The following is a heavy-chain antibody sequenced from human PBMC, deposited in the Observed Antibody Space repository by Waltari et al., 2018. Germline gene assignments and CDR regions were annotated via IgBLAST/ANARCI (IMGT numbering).Heavy chain of an antibody. J-gene: IGHJ4*02. D-gene: IGHD6-13*01. CDR3: SKDLRASAGPY. CDR2: ISGSGKDT. CDR1: GFSFSTYG. Sequence: EVQLLESGGGLVQPGGSLRPSCVGTGFSFSTYGMTWVRQAPGKGLDCVSAISGSGKDTYYADFVKGRFTMSRDNSKNTLYLHMKNVRVDDTAIYYCSKDLRASAGPYWGQGTLVTVSS. V-gene: IGHV3-23*01.